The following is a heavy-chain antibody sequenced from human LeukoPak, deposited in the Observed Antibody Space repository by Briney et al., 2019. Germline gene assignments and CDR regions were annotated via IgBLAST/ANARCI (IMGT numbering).Heavy chain of an antibody. CDR3: ARDTARRYSSSWYPLGY. J-gene: IGHJ4*02. CDR2: IYYSGST. Sequence: PSETLFLTCTVSGGSISSSSYYWGRIRQPPGKGLEWIGSIYYSGSTYYNPSLKSRVTISVDTSKNQFSLKLSSVTAADTAVYYCARDTARRYSSSWYPLGYWGQGTLVTVSS. D-gene: IGHD6-13*01. CDR1: GGSISSSSYY. V-gene: IGHV4-39*02.